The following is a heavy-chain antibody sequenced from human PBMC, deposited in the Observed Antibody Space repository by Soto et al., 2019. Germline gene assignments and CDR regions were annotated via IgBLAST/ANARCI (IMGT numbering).Heavy chain of an antibody. V-gene: IGHV3-23*01. CDR1: GFTFSSYA. J-gene: IGHJ4*02. Sequence: GGSLRLSCAASGFTFSSYAMSWVRQAPGKGLEWVSSISASDGSTYYADSVKGRFTISRDNSKNTLYLQMNSLRAEDTAVYYCAKVSSSWYAGFFDLWGQGTLVTVSS. CDR2: ISASDGST. CDR3: AKVSSSWYAGFFDL. D-gene: IGHD6-13*01.